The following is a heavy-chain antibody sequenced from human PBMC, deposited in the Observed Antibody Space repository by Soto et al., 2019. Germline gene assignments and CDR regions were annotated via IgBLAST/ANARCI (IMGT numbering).Heavy chain of an antibody. J-gene: IGHJ5*02. CDR1: GNTFTNFG. D-gene: IGHD2-2*01. CDR3: ARVIPGAEAWFDP. CDR2: ISAYTDDP. V-gene: IGHV1-18*01. Sequence: WASVKVSCKASGNTFTNFGVTWVRQAPGQGLEWMGWISAYTDDPNYAQKFQGRVTMTIDTSTSTAYLDLRSLTSDDTAVYYCARVIPGAEAWFDPWGQGNLVPXSS.